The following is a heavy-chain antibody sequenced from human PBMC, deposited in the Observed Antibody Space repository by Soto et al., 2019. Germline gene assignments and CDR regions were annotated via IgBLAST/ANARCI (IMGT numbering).Heavy chain of an antibody. CDR2: INPNSGGT. V-gene: IGHV1-2*02. D-gene: IGHD6-13*01. J-gene: IGHJ4*02. CDR3: ARDPYSSSLYTGGIGASDY. Sequence: QVQLVQSGAEVKKPGASVMVSCKASGYTFTGYFMHWVRQAPGQGLEWMGWINPNSGGTNSAEKFQGRVTMTRDTSISTVYMELSRLRSDDTAVYYCARDPYSSSLYTGGIGASDYWGQGTLVTVSS. CDR1: GYTFTGYF.